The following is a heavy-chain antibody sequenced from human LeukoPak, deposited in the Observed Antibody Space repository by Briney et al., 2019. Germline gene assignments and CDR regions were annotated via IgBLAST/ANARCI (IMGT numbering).Heavy chain of an antibody. CDR1: GFTFSNYW. V-gene: IGHV3-74*01. CDR2: INRDGRST. J-gene: IGHJ4*02. D-gene: IGHD4-17*01. Sequence: GGSLRLSCAASGFTFSNYWMHWVRQAPGKGLVWVSRINRDGRSTNYADSVKGRFTISRDNAKNTVFLQMSSLRAGDTAVYYCALPLRDGDFYFDYWGQGALVTVSS. CDR3: ALPLRDGDFYFDY.